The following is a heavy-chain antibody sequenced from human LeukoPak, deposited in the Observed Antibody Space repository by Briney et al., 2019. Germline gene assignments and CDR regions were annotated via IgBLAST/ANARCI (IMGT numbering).Heavy chain of an antibody. V-gene: IGHV4-34*01. J-gene: IGHJ4*02. CDR3: TRAPYCSSTSCYEGGAY. CDR1: GGSFSGYY. CDR2: INHSGST. Sequence: SETLSLTCAVYGGSFSGYYWSWVRQPPGKGLEWIGEINHSGSTNYNPSLKSRVTISVDTSKNQFSLKLSSVTAADTAVYYCTRAPYCSSTSCYEGGAYWGQGTLVTVSS. D-gene: IGHD2-2*01.